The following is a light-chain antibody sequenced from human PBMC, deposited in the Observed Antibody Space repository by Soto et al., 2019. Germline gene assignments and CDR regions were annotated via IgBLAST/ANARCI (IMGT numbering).Light chain of an antibody. CDR3: AVWDGSLNGWV. CDR1: SSNIGSHT. V-gene: IGLV1-44*01. Sequence: QPVLTQPPSASGTPGQRVTISCSGRSSNIGSHTVNWYQQLPGSAPKLLIYTNNQRPSGVPDRFSGSKSGTSASLAISGLQSEDEADYYCAVWDGSLNGWVFGGGTQLTVL. J-gene: IGLJ3*02. CDR2: TNN.